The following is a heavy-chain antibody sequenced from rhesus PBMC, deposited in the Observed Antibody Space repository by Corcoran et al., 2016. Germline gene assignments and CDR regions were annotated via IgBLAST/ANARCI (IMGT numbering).Heavy chain of an antibody. CDR2: IYGRSWST. D-gene: IGHD1-14*01. J-gene: IGHJ6*01. CDR1: GGSISSGYD. CDR3: AREWGNGNYGLDS. Sequence: QVQLQESGPGVVKPSETLSLTCAVSGGSISSGYDWSWIRQPPGKGLEWIGYIYGRSWSTNYNPSLKNRVTISKDASKNQFSLKLGSVTAADTAVYYCAREWGNGNYGLDSWGQGVVVTVSS. V-gene: IGHV4-76*01.